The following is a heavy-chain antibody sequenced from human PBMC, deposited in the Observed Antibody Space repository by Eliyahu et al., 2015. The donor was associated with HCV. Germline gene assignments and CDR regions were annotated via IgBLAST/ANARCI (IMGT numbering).Heavy chain of an antibody. D-gene: IGHD3-10*01. J-gene: IGHJ3*02. CDR3: AGSGALWFGENHAFDI. CDR1: GFTXXXYE. Sequence: EVQLVESGGGLVQPGGSXRXXXAASGFTXXXYEMNWVRQAPGKGLEWVSYISSSGSTIYYADSVKGRFTISRDNAKNSLYLQMNSLRAEDTAVYYCAGSGALWFGENHAFDIWGQGTMVTVSS. V-gene: IGHV3-48*03. CDR2: ISSSGSTI.